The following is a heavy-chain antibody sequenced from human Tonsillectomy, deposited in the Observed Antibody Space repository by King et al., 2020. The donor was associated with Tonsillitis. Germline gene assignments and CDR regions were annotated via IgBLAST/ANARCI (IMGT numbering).Heavy chain of an antibody. D-gene: IGHD3-3*01. Sequence: VQLVESGGGLVKPGGSLRLSCAASGFTFSDYYMSWIRQAPGKGLEWVSYISSSGSTIYYADSVKGRFTISRDNAKNSLYLQMNSLRAEDTAVYYCAINGANYDFWSGYFYFDYWGQGTLVTVSS. CDR3: AINGANYDFWSGYFYFDY. V-gene: IGHV3-11*01. CDR2: ISSSGSTI. J-gene: IGHJ4*02. CDR1: GFTFSDYY.